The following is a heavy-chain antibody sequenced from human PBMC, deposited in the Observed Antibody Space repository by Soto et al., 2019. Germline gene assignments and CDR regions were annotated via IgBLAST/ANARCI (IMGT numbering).Heavy chain of an antibody. Sequence: SVKVSCKASGGTFSSYAISCVRQAPGQGLGWMGGIIPIFGTANYAQKFQGRVTITADESTSTAYMELSSLRSEDTAVYFCAREYNWNDVRYGMDVWGQGTTVTVSS. V-gene: IGHV1-69*13. CDR3: AREYNWNDVRYGMDV. CDR2: IIPIFGTA. CDR1: GGTFSSYA. J-gene: IGHJ6*02. D-gene: IGHD1-20*01.